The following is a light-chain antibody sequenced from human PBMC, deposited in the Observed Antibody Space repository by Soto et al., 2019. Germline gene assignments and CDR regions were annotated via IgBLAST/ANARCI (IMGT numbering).Light chain of an antibody. CDR3: QQRGSWPPT. CDR2: DTS. J-gene: IGKJ5*01. Sequence: VVLTQSPATLSLSPGESATLSCSADQIVSGVLGWYQQKLGRAPRLLIHDTSNRATGVPARFSGSGSGTDFTLTISSLEPEDFGVYYCQQRGSWPPTFGQGTRLEIK. V-gene: IGKV3-11*01. CDR1: QIVSGV.